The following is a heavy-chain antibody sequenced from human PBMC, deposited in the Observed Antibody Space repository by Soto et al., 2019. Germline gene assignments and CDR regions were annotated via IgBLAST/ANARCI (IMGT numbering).Heavy chain of an antibody. J-gene: IGHJ4*02. CDR2: ISYDGSNK. V-gene: IGHV3-30-3*01. CDR1: GFTFSSYA. Sequence: QVQLVESGGGVVQPGRSLRLSCAASGFTFSSYAMHWVRQAPGKGLEWVAVISYDGSNKYYADSVKGRFTISRDNSKNTLYLQMNSLRAEDTAVHYCAREPPDSSGYYSPPRFDYWGQGTLVTVSS. D-gene: IGHD3-22*01. CDR3: AREPPDSSGYYSPPRFDY.